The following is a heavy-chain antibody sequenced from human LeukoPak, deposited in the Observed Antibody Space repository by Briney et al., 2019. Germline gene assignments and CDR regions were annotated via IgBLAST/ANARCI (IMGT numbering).Heavy chain of an antibody. J-gene: IGHJ4*02. Sequence: SETLSLTCTVSGGSISSSSYYWGWIRQPPGKGLEWIGSIYYSGSTYYNPSLKSRVTISVDTSKNQFSLKLSSVTAADTAVYYCARGPVDVVVPAIANDPFDYWGQGTLVTVSS. CDR3: ARGPVDVVVPAIANDPFDY. V-gene: IGHV4-39*07. D-gene: IGHD2-21*02. CDR1: GGSISSSSYY. CDR2: IYYSGST.